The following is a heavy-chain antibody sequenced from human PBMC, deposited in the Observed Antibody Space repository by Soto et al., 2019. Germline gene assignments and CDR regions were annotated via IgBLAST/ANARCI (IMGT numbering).Heavy chain of an antibody. CDR3: GSDDNGDIRRAFVP. CDR2: IYTSGNT. V-gene: IGHV4-4*07. CDR1: ARSISNYY. J-gene: IGHJ5*02. D-gene: IGHD4-17*01. Sequence: SETLSLTCTVAARSISNYYWSWIRPPARKGLEWIGRIYTSGNTNYNPSLKARVTMSVDMSKTQFTLNLSAVAPAAPPGINCGSDDNGDIRRAFVPWGQGTLVTVSS.